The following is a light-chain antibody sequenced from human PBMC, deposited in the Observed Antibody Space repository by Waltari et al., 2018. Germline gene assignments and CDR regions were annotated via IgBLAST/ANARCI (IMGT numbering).Light chain of an antibody. Sequence: SSELTQPPAGSVSLGQAASITCSGDKLGDKYVSWYQQKPGQSPVLVIYHDSKRPSGIPERLSGSNSGNTATLTISGTQAMDEADYFCQAWDSSTKVVFGGGTKLTVL. J-gene: IGLJ2*01. CDR1: KLGDKY. V-gene: IGLV3-1*01. CDR3: QAWDSSTKVV. CDR2: HDS.